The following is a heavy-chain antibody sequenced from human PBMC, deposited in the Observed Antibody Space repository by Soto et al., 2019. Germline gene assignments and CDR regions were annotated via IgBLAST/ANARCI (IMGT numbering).Heavy chain of an antibody. J-gene: IGHJ3*02. CDR2: TYYRSKWYN. CDR1: GDSVSSNIAA. V-gene: IGHV6-1*01. Sequence: SQTLSLTCAISGDSVSSNIAAWNWIRQSPSRGLEWLGRTYYRSKWYNDYAVSVKSRITINPDTSKNQFSLQLNSVTPEDTAAYYSARVWAPELAEDAFDIWGQGTMVTVSS. CDR3: ARVWAPELAEDAFDI. D-gene: IGHD3-16*01.